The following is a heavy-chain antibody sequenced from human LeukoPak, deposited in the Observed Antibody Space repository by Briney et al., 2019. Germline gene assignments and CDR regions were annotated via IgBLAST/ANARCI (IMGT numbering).Heavy chain of an antibody. J-gene: IGHJ4*02. CDR2: ISYDGSNK. D-gene: IGHD3-3*01. CDR3: ARGPPYYDFWSGTANFDY. V-gene: IGHV3-30-3*01. CDR1: GFTFSSYA. Sequence: GGSLRLSCAASGFTFSSYAMSRVRQAPGEGLEWVAVISYDGSNKYYADSVKGRFTISRDNSKNTLYLQMNSLRAEDTAVYYCARGPPYYDFWSGTANFDYWGQGTLVTVSS.